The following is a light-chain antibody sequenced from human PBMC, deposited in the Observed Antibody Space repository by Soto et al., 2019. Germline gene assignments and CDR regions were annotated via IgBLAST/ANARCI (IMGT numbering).Light chain of an antibody. CDR1: QSVSSSY. J-gene: IGKJ1*01. Sequence: EIVLTQSPGTLSLSPGERATLSYRASQSVSSSYLAWYQQKPGQAPRLLIYGASSRATGIPDRFSGSGSGTDFTLTISRLEPEDFAVYYCQQYGSSRSTFGQGTKVDIK. V-gene: IGKV3-20*01. CDR3: QQYGSSRST. CDR2: GAS.